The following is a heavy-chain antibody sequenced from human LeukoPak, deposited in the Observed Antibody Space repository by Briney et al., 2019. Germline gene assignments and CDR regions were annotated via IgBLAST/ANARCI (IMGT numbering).Heavy chain of an antibody. J-gene: IGHJ4*02. V-gene: IGHV3-7*01. CDR3: ARDGDFDF. CDR2: INKDGSEE. D-gene: IGHD3-16*01. Sequence: GGFLRLSCAASGFTFSSYWMSWVRQAPGKGLEWVADINKDGSEECYVDSVKGRFTISRDNAKNSLYLQMNSLRVEDTAVYYCARDGDFDFWGQGIQVTVSS. CDR1: GFTFSSYW.